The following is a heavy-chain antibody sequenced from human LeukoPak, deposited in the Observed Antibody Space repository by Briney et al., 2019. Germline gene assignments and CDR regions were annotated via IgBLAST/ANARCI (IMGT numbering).Heavy chain of an antibody. CDR3: ARGGSYPGPYYYGMDV. CDR2: ISGSGGST. V-gene: IGHV3-23*01. CDR1: GFTFSSYA. D-gene: IGHD1-26*01. J-gene: IGHJ6*02. Sequence: GGSLRLSCAASGFTFSSYAMGWVRQAPGKGLEWVSAISGSGGSTYYADSVKGRFTISRDNSKNTLYLQMNSLRAEDTAVYYCARGGSYPGPYYYGMDVWGQGTTVTVSS.